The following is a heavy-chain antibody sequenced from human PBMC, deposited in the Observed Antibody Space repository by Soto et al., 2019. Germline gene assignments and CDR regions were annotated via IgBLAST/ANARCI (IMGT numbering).Heavy chain of an antibody. J-gene: IGHJ4*02. CDR2: IYHSGST. D-gene: IGHD3-22*01. CDR3: ATRLNYYDSSGYDY. Sequence: SETLSLTCAVSGYSISSGYYLVWIRQPPGKGLEWIGSIYHSGSTYYNPSLKSRVTISVDTSKNQFSLKLSSVTAADTAVYYCATRLNYYDSSGYDYWGQGTLVTVSS. V-gene: IGHV4-38-2*01. CDR1: GYSISSGYY.